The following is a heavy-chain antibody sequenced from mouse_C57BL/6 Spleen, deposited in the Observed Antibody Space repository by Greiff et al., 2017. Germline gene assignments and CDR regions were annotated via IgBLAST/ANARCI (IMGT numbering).Heavy chain of an antibody. CDR2: LYPGDGDT. Sequence: QVHVKQSGPELVKPGASVKISCKASGYAFSSSWMNWVKQRPGKGLEWIGRLYPGDGDTNYNGKFKGKATLTADKSSSSAYMHISSLTSEDSEVYVCASLGYYGRPLDYWGQGTTLTVSS. V-gene: IGHV1-82*01. CDR1: GYAFSSSW. J-gene: IGHJ2*01. CDR3: ASLGYYGRPLDY. D-gene: IGHD1-1*01.